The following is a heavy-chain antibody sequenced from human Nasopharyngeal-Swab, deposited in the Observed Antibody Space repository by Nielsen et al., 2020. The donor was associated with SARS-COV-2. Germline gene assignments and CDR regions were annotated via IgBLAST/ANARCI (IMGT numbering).Heavy chain of an antibody. D-gene: IGHD1/OR15-1a*01. J-gene: IGHJ4*02. Sequence: WIRQPPGKGLEWMWFIHQSGSTTYSPSPKSRLTMSVDTSKNQFSLKLTSVTAADTALYYCARERTAPGTLYYFDYWGQGTPVTVSS. CDR3: ARERTAPGTLYYFDY. CDR2: IHQSGST. V-gene: IGHV4-30-2*05.